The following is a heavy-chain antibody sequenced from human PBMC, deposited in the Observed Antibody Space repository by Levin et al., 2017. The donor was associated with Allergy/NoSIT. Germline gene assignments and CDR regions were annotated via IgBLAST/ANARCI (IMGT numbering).Heavy chain of an antibody. J-gene: IGHJ4*02. CDR2: INSDGTST. CDR3: ARGQGGYSSSWHDY. D-gene: IGHD6-13*01. Sequence: GESLKISCAASGFTLSTYWMHWVRQAPGKGLVWVSRINSDGTSTSYADSVKGRFTISKDNAKNTLNLQMNSLRAEDTAVYYCARGQGGYSSSWHDYWGQGTLVTVSS. V-gene: IGHV3-74*01. CDR1: GFTLSTYW.